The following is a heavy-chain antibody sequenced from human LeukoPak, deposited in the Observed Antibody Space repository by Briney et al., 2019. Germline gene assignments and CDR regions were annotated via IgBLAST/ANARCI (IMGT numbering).Heavy chain of an antibody. CDR1: GGSITSYY. D-gene: IGHD2/OR15-2a*01. Sequence: SETLSLTCTVSGGSITSYYWSWIRQPPGKGLEWIGYIYHSGSTNYNPPLKSRVTISVETSKNQFSLRLRSVTAADTAVYYCARHIPGNPYFDYWGQGTLVTVPS. J-gene: IGHJ4*02. V-gene: IGHV4-59*08. CDR3: ARHIPGNPYFDY. CDR2: IYHSGST.